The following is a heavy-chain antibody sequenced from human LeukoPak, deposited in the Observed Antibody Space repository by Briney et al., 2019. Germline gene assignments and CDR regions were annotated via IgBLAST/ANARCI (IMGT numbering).Heavy chain of an antibody. D-gene: IGHD4-17*01. CDR2: ISGSGGST. CDR3: AKRVTTNYYYGMDV. V-gene: IGHV3-23*01. CDR1: GFTFSSYA. Sequence: GGSLRLSCAASGFTFSSYAMSWVRQAPGKGLEWVSAISGSGGSTYYADSVKGRFTISRDNSKDTLYLQMNSLRAEDTAVYYCAKRVTTNYYYGMDVWGQGTTVTVSS. J-gene: IGHJ6*02.